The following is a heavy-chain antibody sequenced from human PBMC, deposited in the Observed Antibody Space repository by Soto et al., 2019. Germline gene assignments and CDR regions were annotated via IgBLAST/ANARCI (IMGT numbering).Heavy chain of an antibody. CDR3: GKVLIGATRHADVDS. Sequence: QVQLQESGPGLLEPLETLSLTCSVSGVSLNSGHYYWVWVRQSPGKGLAWIASVYYDESTSYNPSLKSRVTISIDKPRNQFSLTLKSVTAADTAVYYCGKVLIGATRHADVDSWGQGARVTVSS. J-gene: IGHJ4*02. D-gene: IGHD2-15*01. CDR2: VYYDEST. CDR1: GVSLNSGHYY. V-gene: IGHV4-39*01.